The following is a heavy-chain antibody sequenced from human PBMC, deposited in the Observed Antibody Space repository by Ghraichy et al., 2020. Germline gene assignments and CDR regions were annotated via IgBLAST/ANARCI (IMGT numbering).Heavy chain of an antibody. CDR3: ARDFQEYQLLQYYGMDV. Sequence: GGSLRLSCAASGFTFSNYGMHWVRQAPGKGLEWVAFIWYDGTNKYYADSVKGRFTISRDNSKNTLYLQMNSLRAEDTAVYYCARDFQEYQLLQYYGMDVWGQGTTVTVSS. CDR2: IWYDGTNK. CDR1: GFTFSNYG. V-gene: IGHV3-33*08. D-gene: IGHD2-2*01. J-gene: IGHJ6*02.